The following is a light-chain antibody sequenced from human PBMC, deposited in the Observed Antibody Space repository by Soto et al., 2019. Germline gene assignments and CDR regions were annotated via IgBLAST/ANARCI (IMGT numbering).Light chain of an antibody. CDR1: QVISSA. Sequence: AIQLTQSPSSLSASVGDRCTITCRASQVISSALAWYQQKPGKAPNLLIYGASNLQNGVPSRFSGSGSGTDFTLTISSLQPGDFATYSCQQFYYFPYTFGQGTNLEIK. CDR3: QQFYYFPYT. J-gene: IGKJ2*01. CDR2: GAS. V-gene: IGKV1D-13*01.